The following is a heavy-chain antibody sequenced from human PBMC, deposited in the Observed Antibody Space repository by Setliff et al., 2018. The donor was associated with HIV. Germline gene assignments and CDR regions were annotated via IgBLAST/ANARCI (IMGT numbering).Heavy chain of an antibody. J-gene: IGHJ4*02. Sequence: SETLSLTCTVSNGSISSHYRSWIRQPPGKGLEWIGNMYYSGSTNYNPSLKSRVTISVDRSQNHFSLKLSSVTAADTAVYYCAREVDYYDSSRYLLLYYFDSWGQGTLVTVSS. CDR2: MYYSGST. CDR3: AREVDYYDSSRYLLLYYFDS. D-gene: IGHD3-22*01. CDR1: NGSISSHY. V-gene: IGHV4-59*11.